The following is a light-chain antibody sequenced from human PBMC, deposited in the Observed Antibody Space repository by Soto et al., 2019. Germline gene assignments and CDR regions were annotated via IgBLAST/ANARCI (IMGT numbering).Light chain of an antibody. J-gene: IGLJ3*02. CDR2: KNN. CDR1: SSNIGSNY. CDR3: AAWDDSLSGSWV. V-gene: IGLV1-47*01. Sequence: QAVVTQPPSASETPGQRVTISCSGGSSNIGSNYVYWYQQLPGTAPKLLVYKNNQRPSGVPDRFSGSKSGTSASLGISGLRSEDEADYYCAAWDDSLSGSWVFGGGTKLTVL.